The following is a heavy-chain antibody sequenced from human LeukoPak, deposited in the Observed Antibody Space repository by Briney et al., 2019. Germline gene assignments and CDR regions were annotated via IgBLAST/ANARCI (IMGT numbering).Heavy chain of an antibody. J-gene: IGHJ4*02. CDR2: INDSGGST. V-gene: IGHV3-23*01. D-gene: IGHD1-26*01. Sequence: GGSLRLSCAASGFTFSSYAMSWVRQAPGKGLEWVSSINDSGGSTYYADSVKGRFTISRDNAKNTLYLQMNSLRAEDTAVYYCARGYSGSYRVDYWGQGTLVTVSS. CDR1: GFTFSSYA. CDR3: ARGYSGSYRVDY.